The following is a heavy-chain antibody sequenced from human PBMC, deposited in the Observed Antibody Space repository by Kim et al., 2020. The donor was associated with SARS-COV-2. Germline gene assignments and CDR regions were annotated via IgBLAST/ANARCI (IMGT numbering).Heavy chain of an antibody. CDR3: ARLNSDILTGYYPS. D-gene: IGHD3-9*01. J-gene: IGHJ4*02. CDR2: IYYSGST. CDR1: GGSISSSSYY. Sequence: SETLSLTCTVSGGSISSSSYYWGWIRQPPGKGLEWIGSIYYSGSTYYNPSLKSRVTISVDTSKNQFSLKLSSVTAADSAVYYCARLNSDILTGYYPSWGQGTLVTVSS. V-gene: IGHV4-39*01.